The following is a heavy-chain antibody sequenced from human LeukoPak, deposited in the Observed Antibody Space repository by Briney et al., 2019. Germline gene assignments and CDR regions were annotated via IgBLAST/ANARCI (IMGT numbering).Heavy chain of an antibody. CDR2: IYYSGST. J-gene: IGHJ4*02. CDR1: GGSISSGDYY. D-gene: IGHD5-18*01. CDR3: ARSGHSYGTYYFDY. Sequence: SETLSLTCTVSGGSISSGDYYWSWIRQPPGKGLEWIGYIYYSGSTYYNPSLKSRVTISVDTSKNQFSLKLSSVTAADTAVYYCARSGHSYGTYYFDYWGQRSLVTVSS. V-gene: IGHV4-30-4*02.